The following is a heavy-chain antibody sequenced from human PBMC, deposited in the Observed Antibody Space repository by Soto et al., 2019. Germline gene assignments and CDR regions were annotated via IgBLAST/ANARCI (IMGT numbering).Heavy chain of an antibody. V-gene: IGHV1-2*02. CDR3: ARFLYCSSTSCYFRLRSDAFDI. CDR2: INPNSGGT. CDR1: GYTFTGYY. J-gene: IGHJ3*02. Sequence: ASVKVSCKASGYTFTGYYMHWVRQAPGQGLEWMGWINPNSGGTNYAQKFQGRVTMTTDTSISTAYMELRRLRSDDTAVYYCARFLYCSSTSCYFRLRSDAFDIWGQGTMVTVSS. D-gene: IGHD2-2*01.